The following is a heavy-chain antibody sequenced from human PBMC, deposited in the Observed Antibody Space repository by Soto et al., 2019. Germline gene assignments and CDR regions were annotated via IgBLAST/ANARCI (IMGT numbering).Heavy chain of an antibody. CDR1: GFTFSSYA. CDR2: ISGSGGST. V-gene: IGHV3-23*01. CDR3: AKDPYGSGGDY. J-gene: IGHJ4*02. Sequence: EVPLLESGGGLVQPGGSLRLSCAASGFTFSSYALSWVRQAPGKGLEWVSAISGSGGSTYYAASVKGRFTISRDNSKNTLYLQMNSLRAEDTAVYYCAKDPYGSGGDYWGQGTLVTVSS. D-gene: IGHD3-10*01.